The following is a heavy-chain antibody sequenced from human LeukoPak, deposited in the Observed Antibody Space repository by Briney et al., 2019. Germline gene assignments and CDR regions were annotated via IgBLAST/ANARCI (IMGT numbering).Heavy chain of an antibody. CDR3: ARDLQLAPRYYYYYYMDV. J-gene: IGHJ6*03. V-gene: IGHV1-8*02. D-gene: IGHD1-1*01. Sequence: GASVKVSCKASGYTFTSYDINWVRQATGQGLEWMGWMNPNSGNTGYAQKFQGRVTMTRDTSTSTVYMELSSLRSEDTAVYYCARDLQLAPRYYYYYYMDVWGKGTTVTVSS. CDR2: MNPNSGNT. CDR1: GYTFTSYD.